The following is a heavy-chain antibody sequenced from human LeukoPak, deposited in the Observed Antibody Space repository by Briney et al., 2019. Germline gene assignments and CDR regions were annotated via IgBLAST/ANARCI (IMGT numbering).Heavy chain of an antibody. CDR3: ARGGYCDSTSCFKPGDS. V-gene: IGHV1-2*02. CDR2: INPNSSGT. CDR1: GYPFTGYY. J-gene: IGHJ5*01. Sequence: EASVKVSCKASGYPFTGYYMHWVRQAPGQGLEWMGWINPNSSGTNYAQNFQGRVTMTRDTSISTAYLELSRLRSADTAVYYCARGGYCDSTSCFKPGDSWGQGTLVTVSS. D-gene: IGHD2-2*01.